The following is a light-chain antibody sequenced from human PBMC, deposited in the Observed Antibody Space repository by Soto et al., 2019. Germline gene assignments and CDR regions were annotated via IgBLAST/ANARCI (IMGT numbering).Light chain of an antibody. CDR1: RTVNSQ. CDR2: AAS. J-gene: IGKJ5*01. Sequence: EIVLTQFPASVSLSLGGRATLSCRASRTVNSQLAWYQQKPGQAPRLLIYAASTRAAGIPDRFSGSGSGTDFTLTITRLEPEDSAVYFCQQYTGPPTTFGQGTRLEI. V-gene: IGKV3-20*01. CDR3: QQYTGPPTT.